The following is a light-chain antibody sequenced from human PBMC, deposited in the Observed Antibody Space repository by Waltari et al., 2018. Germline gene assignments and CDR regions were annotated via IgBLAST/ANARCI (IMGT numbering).Light chain of an antibody. Sequence: EIVLTPSPGTLPLSPGERVTLSCRASQSVSRALAWYQQKPGQAPRLLLYGASTRATGIPDRFSGSGSGTDFSLTISRLEPEDFAVYYCQHYVRLPVTFGQGTKVEIK. J-gene: IGKJ1*01. CDR1: QSVSRA. CDR2: GAS. V-gene: IGKV3-20*01. CDR3: QHYVRLPVT.